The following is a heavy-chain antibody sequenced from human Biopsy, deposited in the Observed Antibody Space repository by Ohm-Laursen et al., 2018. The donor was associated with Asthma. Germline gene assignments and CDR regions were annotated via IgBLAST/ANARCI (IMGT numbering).Heavy chain of an antibody. J-gene: IGHJ3*02. CDR3: AKGMDTFDI. CDR1: VFRFNSYA. Sequence: SLRLSCTASVFRFNSYAVSRVRQAPGKGPARVSTISASGNSTYYGDSVKGRFTISRDNSKNTLFLHMNSLRADDTAVYYCAKGMDTFDIWGQGTLVTVSS. V-gene: IGHV3-23*01. D-gene: IGHD5-18*01. CDR2: ISASGNST.